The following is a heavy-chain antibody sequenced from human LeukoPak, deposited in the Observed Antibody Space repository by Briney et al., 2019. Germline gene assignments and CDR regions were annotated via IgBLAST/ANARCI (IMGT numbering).Heavy chain of an antibody. Sequence: ASVKVSCKASGGTFSSYAISWVRQAPGQGLEWMGRIIPILGIANYAQKFQGRVTITADKSTSTAYMELSSLRSEDTAVYYCASTYCSGGSCYYSGGAFDIWGQGTMVTVSS. CDR2: IIPILGIA. V-gene: IGHV1-69*04. J-gene: IGHJ3*02. CDR3: ASTYCSGGSCYYSGGAFDI. CDR1: GGTFSSYA. D-gene: IGHD2-15*01.